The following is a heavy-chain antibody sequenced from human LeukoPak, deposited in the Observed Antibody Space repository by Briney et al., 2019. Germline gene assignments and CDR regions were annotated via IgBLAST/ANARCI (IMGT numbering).Heavy chain of an antibody. CDR2: IIPIFGTA. CDR3: ARLGDHSSGWYDGVSATKNVRAFDI. CDR1: GGTFSSYA. V-gene: IGHV1-69*13. J-gene: IGHJ3*02. D-gene: IGHD6-19*01. Sequence: SVKVSCKASGGTFSSYAISWVRQAPGQGLEWMGGIIPIFGTANYAQKFQGRVTITADESTSTAYMELSSLRSEDTAVYYCARLGDHSSGWYDGVSATKNVRAFDIWGQGTMVTVSS.